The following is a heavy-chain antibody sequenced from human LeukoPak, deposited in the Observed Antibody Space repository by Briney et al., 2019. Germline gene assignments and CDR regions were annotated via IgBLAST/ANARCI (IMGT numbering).Heavy chain of an antibody. CDR3: TKDVGNNVTDC. Sequence: SETLSLTCSVSGYSISSGYYWGWIRQPPGKGLEWIGSIYHTGSTYYTPSLKSRVTISVDTSKNHFSLKLSSVTAADPAVYYCTKDVGNNVTDCWGQGTLVTVSS. V-gene: IGHV4-38-2*02. CDR1: GYSISSGYY. J-gene: IGHJ4*02. CDR2: IYHTGST. D-gene: IGHD1/OR15-1a*01.